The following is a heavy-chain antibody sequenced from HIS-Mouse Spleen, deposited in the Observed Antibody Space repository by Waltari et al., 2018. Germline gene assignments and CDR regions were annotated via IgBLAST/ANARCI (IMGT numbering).Heavy chain of an antibody. CDR3: ARAEVDYYDSEWYFDY. Sequence: QVQLVQSGAEVKKPGASVKVSCTASGYTFPGNYMPGVRQAPGQGLEWMGWINPNSGGTNYAQKFQGRVTMTRDTSISTAYMELSRLRSDDTAVYYCARAEVDYYDSEWYFDYWGQGTLVTVSS. J-gene: IGHJ4*02. CDR2: INPNSGGT. CDR1: GYTFPGNY. V-gene: IGHV1-2*02. D-gene: IGHD3-22*01.